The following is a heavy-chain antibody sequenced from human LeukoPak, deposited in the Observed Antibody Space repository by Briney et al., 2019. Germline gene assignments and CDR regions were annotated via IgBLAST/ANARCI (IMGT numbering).Heavy chain of an antibody. J-gene: IGHJ4*02. CDR1: GFTFITYG. V-gene: IGHV3-23*01. CDR3: AKLSSSWSGLFRDY. Sequence: PGGSLRLSCAASGFTFITYGMSWVRQAPGKGLEWVSTISRSGSSTYYADSVKGRFTISRDDSKNTLSLQMSSLRADDTAVYYCAKLSSSWSGLFRDYWGQGTLVTVSS. D-gene: IGHD6-13*01. CDR2: ISRSGSST.